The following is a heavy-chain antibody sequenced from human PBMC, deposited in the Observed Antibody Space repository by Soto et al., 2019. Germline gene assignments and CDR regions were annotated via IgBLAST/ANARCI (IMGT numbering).Heavy chain of an antibody. D-gene: IGHD2-2*01. J-gene: IGHJ4*02. Sequence: GGSLRLSCAASGFTFSDHYMDWVRQAPGKGLEWVGRIRKKPNSYTTEYAASVKGRFTISRDDSKNSLYLQMNSLKTEDAAFYYYARVANADKYDYWSRGTLVTGSS. V-gene: IGHV3-72*01. CDR1: GFTFSDHY. CDR2: IRKKPNSYTT. CDR3: ARVANADKYDY.